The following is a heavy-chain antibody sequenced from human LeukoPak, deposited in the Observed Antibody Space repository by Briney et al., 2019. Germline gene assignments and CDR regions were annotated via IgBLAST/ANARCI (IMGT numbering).Heavy chain of an antibody. J-gene: IGHJ1*01. CDR3: ARQRYYDGSGYLE. CDR1: GDSVSRSDSY. CDR2: IYYSGRT. Sequence: SETLSLTCSVSGDSVSRSDSYWDWIRQPPGKGLEWIGTIYYSGRTYYSPSLKSRVTMSVDPSNNQFSLNLRSVTAADTALYYCARQRYYDGSGYLEWGQGTLLSVSS. D-gene: IGHD3-22*01. V-gene: IGHV4-39*01.